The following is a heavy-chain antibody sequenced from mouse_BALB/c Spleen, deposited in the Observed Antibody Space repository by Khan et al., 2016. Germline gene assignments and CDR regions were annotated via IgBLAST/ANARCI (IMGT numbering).Heavy chain of an antibody. CDR2: INTYTGEP. CDR1: GYTFTNYG. J-gene: IGHJ3*01. D-gene: IGHD2-1*01. CDR3: AIGGQYYATMGFPY. V-gene: IGHV9-3-1*01. Sequence: QIRLVQSGPELKKPGETVKISCKASGYTFTNYGMNWVKQAPGKGLKWMGWINTYTGEPTYADDFKGRFAFSLETSASTAHLRINNLKDEDTATYFCAIGGQYYATMGFPYWGQGTLVTVSA.